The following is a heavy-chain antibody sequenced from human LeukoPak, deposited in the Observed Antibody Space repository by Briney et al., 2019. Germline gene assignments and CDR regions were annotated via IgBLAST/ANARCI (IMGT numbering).Heavy chain of an antibody. CDR2: ISSSSTTI. D-gene: IGHD5-12*01. CDR3: ASSFYSGYGY. Sequence: GGSLRLSCAASGFTFSSYSMNWVRQAPGKGLEWVSYISSSSTTIYYADSVKGRFTISRDNAKNSLYLQMNSLRDEDTAVYYCASSFYSGYGYWGQGTLVTVSS. J-gene: IGHJ4*02. V-gene: IGHV3-48*02. CDR1: GFTFSSYS.